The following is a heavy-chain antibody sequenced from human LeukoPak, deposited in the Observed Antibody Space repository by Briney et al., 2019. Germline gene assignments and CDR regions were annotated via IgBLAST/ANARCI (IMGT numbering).Heavy chain of an antibody. J-gene: IGHJ3*02. D-gene: IGHD6-19*01. V-gene: IGHV1-18*01. Sequence: ASVKVSCKASGYTFTSYGISWVRQAPGQGLEWMGWISAYNGNTNYAQKLQGRVTMTTDTSTSTAYMELRSLRSDDTAVYYCARDREYSSGWYEAFDIWSQGTMVTVSS. CDR3: ARDREYSSGWYEAFDI. CDR2: ISAYNGNT. CDR1: GYTFTSYG.